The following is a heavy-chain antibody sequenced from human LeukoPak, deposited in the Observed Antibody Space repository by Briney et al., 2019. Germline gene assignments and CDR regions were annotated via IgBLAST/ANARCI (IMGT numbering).Heavy chain of an antibody. D-gene: IGHD5-24*01. CDR3: AKDQWATSTHFYS. CDR1: GFTFSSHA. Sequence: GGSVRLSCEASGFTFSSHAMHWVRQAPGKGREGVAFIRYDGSNKYYADSVKGRFTISRDNSKNTLYLQMNSLRAEDTAVYYWAKDQWATSTHFYSWGQGTLVTVSS. CDR2: IRYDGSNK. V-gene: IGHV3-30*02. J-gene: IGHJ4*01.